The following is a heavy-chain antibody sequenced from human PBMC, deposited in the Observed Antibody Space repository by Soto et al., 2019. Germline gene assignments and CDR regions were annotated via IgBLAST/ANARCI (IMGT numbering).Heavy chain of an antibody. J-gene: IGHJ4*02. CDR2: ISYDGSNK. D-gene: IGHD1-26*01. V-gene: IGHV3-30*18. Sequence: HPGGSLRLSCAASGFTFSSYGMHWVRQAPGKGLEWVAVISYDGSNKYYADSVKGQFTISRDNSKNTLYLQMNSLRAEDTAVYYCAKDGEVGAAYFDYWGQGTLVTVSS. CDR1: GFTFSSYG. CDR3: AKDGEVGAAYFDY.